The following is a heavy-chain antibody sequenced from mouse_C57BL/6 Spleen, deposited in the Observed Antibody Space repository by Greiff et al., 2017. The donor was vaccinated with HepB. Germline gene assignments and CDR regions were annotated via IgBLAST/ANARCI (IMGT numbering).Heavy chain of an antibody. CDR2: INPSNGGT. J-gene: IGHJ3*01. Sequence: QVHVKQPGTELVKPGASVKLSCKASGYTFTSYWMHWVKQRPGQGLEWIGNINPSNGGTNYNEKFKSKATLTVDKSSSTAYMQLSSLTSEDSAVYCCERSGGYGKRFAYWGQGTLVTVSA. CDR1: GYTFTSYW. D-gene: IGHD2-1*01. CDR3: ERSGGYGKRFAY. V-gene: IGHV1-53*01.